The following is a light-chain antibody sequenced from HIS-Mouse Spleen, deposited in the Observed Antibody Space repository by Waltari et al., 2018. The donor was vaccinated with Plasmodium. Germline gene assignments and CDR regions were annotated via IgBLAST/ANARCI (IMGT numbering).Light chain of an antibody. Sequence: DIQMTQSPSSLSASVGDRVTITCRASQSISSYLNWYQQKPGKAPKLLIYAASSLKIGVPSRFSGSGSGTDFTLTISSLQPEDFATYYCQQSYSTPPTFGGGTKVEIK. CDR3: QQSYSTPPT. J-gene: IGKJ4*01. V-gene: IGKV1-39*01. CDR1: QSISSY. CDR2: AAS.